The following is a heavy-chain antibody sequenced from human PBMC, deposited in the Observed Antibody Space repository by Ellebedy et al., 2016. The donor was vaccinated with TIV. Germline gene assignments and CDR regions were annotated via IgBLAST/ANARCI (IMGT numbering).Heavy chain of an antibody. CDR1: GFTFRSYG. D-gene: IGHD3-22*01. CDR3: ARDAGYDSGGYYPGH. Sequence: GGSLRLSCAVSGFTFRSYGIHWVRQAPGKGLEWVSVISGSGGSTYYADSVKGRFTISKDNSKNTLYLQMNSLRVEDTAVYYCARDAGYDSGGYYPGHWGQGTRVTVSS. J-gene: IGHJ4*02. CDR2: ISGSGGST. V-gene: IGHV3-23*01.